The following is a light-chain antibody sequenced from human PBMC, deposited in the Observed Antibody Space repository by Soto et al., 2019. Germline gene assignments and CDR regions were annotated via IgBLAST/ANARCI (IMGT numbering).Light chain of an antibody. J-gene: IGLJ3*02. CDR2: EVS. CDR3: SSYTSSNTLV. CDR1: SSDVGNYNY. Sequence: QSALTQPASVSGSPGQSITISCTGTSSDVGNYNYVSWYQHHPGKVPKLMIYEVSNRPSGVSNRFSGSKSGNTASLTISGLQAEDEADYYCSSYTSSNTLVFGGGTKADRP. V-gene: IGLV2-14*01.